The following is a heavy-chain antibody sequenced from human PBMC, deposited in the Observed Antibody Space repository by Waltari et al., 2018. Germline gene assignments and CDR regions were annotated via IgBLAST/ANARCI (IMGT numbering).Heavy chain of an antibody. D-gene: IGHD2-15*01. CDR1: GGSFSGYY. CDR2: INHSGST. J-gene: IGHJ4*02. V-gene: IGHV4-34*01. Sequence: QVQLQQWGAGLLKPSETLSLTCAVYGGSFSGYYWSWIRQPPGKGLEWIGEINHSGSTNYNSSLTSRVTISVDTSKNQFSPTLSSVTAADTAVYYCASGCSGGSCYALDYWGQGTLVTVSS. CDR3: ASGCSGGSCYALDY.